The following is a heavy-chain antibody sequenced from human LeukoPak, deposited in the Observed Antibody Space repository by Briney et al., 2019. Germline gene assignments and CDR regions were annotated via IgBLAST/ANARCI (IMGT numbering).Heavy chain of an antibody. Sequence: ASVKVSCKVSGYTLTELSMHWVRQAPGKGLEWMGGFDPEDGETIYAQKFQGRVTMTEDTSTDTAYMKLSSLRSEDTAVYYCARDKSPYDLRYFDWLLTALDYWGQGTLVTVSS. CDR3: ARDKSPYDLRYFDWLLTALDY. CDR2: FDPEDGET. V-gene: IGHV1-24*01. J-gene: IGHJ4*02. CDR1: GYTLTELS. D-gene: IGHD3-9*01.